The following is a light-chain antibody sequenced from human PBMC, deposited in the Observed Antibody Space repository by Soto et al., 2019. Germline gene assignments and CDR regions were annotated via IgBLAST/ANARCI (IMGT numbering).Light chain of an antibody. CDR3: QQSYSTLFT. CDR2: AAS. V-gene: IGKV1-39*01. J-gene: IGKJ3*01. Sequence: DIQMTQSPSSLSASVGDRVTITCRASRSISSYLNWYQQKPGKAPKLLIYAASSLQSGVPSRFSGNGSGTDFTLTISSLQPEDFAIYYCQQSYSTLFTFGPGTKVNIK. CDR1: RSISSY.